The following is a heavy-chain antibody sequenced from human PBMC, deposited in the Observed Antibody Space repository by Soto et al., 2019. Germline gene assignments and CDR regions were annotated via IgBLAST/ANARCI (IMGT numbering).Heavy chain of an antibody. D-gene: IGHD6-13*01. CDR3: ATSTWYAFDI. V-gene: IGHV3-21*01. J-gene: IGHJ3*02. CDR1: GFTFSNSI. Sequence: EVQLVESGGGLVKPGGSLRLSCAASGFTFSNSIINWVRQAPGQGLEWVSSISGSSDFLYYADSVKGRFTISRDTATTSLHLQMNSLRAEDTAVYYCATSTWYAFDIWGQGTMVTVSS. CDR2: ISGSSDFL.